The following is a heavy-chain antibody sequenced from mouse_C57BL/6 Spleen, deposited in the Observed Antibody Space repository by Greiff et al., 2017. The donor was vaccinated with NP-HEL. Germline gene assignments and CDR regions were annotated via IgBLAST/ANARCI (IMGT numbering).Heavy chain of an antibody. CDR1: GYTFTSYW. V-gene: IGHV1-53*01. D-gene: IGHD2-3*01. Sequence: QVQLQQPGTELVKPGASVKLSCKASGYTFTSYWMHWVKQRPGQGLEWIGNINPSNGGTNYNEKFKSKATMTVDKTSSTAYMQLSSLTSEDSAVDYCARSYDGYYGYFDVWGTGTTVTVSS. CDR3: ARSYDGYYGYFDV. CDR2: INPSNGGT. J-gene: IGHJ1*03.